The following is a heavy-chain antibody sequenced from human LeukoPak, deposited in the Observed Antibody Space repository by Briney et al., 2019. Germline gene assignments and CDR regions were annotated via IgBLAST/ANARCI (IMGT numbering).Heavy chain of an antibody. D-gene: IGHD3-10*01. CDR2: ISWEGHTT. V-gene: IGHV3-43*01. CDR3: TRDTDFGSPTNYFDH. CDR1: GFTFDDYA. J-gene: IGHJ4*02. Sequence: PGGSLRLSCAASGFTFDDYAMHWVRQAPGKGLQWVSLISWEGHTTYYADSVRGRFTISRDNTKNSLFLGMKSLTTDDTAFYYCTRDTDFGSPTNYFDHWGQGTLVSVSS.